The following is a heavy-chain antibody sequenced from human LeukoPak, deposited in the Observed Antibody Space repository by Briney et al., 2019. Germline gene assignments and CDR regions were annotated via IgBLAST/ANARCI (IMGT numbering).Heavy chain of an antibody. Sequence: PGGSLRLSCAASGFTFSDFTLHWVRQSPGKGLEWLSYISYDGGVQYYADSVKGRFSISRDNSKNTLYLQLNSLRTEDTAAYYCARAYCTGGSCFKDYWGQGTLVTVSS. J-gene: IGHJ4*02. V-gene: IGHV3-30-3*01. CDR1: GFTFSDFT. CDR3: ARAYCTGGSCFKDY. CDR2: ISYDGGVQ. D-gene: IGHD2-8*02.